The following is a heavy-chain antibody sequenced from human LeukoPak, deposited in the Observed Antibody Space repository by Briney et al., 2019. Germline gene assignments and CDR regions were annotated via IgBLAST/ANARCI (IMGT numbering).Heavy chain of an antibody. J-gene: IGHJ5*02. CDR1: GGSLRGYS. D-gene: IGHD3-10*01. CDR3: ARDNPAGP. Sequence: SETLSLTCTVSGGSLRGYSWSWIRQSAGKGLEWIGRVYTSGNTNYNPSFKSRVTMSIDTSKKQFSLKLRSVTAADTAVYYCARDNPAGPWGQGTLVTVSS. V-gene: IGHV4-4*07. CDR2: VYTSGNT.